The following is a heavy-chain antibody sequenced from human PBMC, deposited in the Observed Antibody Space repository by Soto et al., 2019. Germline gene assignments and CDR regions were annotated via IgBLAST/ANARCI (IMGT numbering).Heavy chain of an antibody. D-gene: IGHD6-13*01. CDR1: GGSISSSSYY. V-gene: IGHV4-39*07. Sequence: SETLSLTCTVSGGSISSSSYYWGWIRQPPGKGLEWIGSIYYSGSTYYNPSLKSRVTISVDTSKNQFSLKPSSVTAADTAVYYCARAAHYSSPFRWFDPWGQGTLVTVSS. CDR2: IYYSGST. CDR3: ARAAHYSSPFRWFDP. J-gene: IGHJ5*02.